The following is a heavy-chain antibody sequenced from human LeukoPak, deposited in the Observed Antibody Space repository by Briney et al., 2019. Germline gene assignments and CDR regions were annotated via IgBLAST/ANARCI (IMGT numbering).Heavy chain of an antibody. CDR2: ISSSGST. D-gene: IGHD3-22*01. Sequence: SETLSLTCTVSGDSISSGDYYWSWIRQPAGKGLEWIGRISSSGSTNYNPSLKSRVTISVDTSKNQFSLKLSSVTAADTAVYFCARGPYSYDRSGAFDIWGQGTMVTVSS. J-gene: IGHJ3*02. CDR1: GDSISSGDYY. V-gene: IGHV4-61*02. CDR3: ARGPYSYDRSGAFDI.